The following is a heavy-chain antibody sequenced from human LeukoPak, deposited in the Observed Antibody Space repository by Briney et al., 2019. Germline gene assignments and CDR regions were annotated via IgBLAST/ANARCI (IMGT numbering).Heavy chain of an antibody. CDR1: GFTFSSYS. V-gene: IGHV3-30*02. D-gene: IGHD6-19*01. CDR3: AKDSRGSGWYGVVYYYMDV. Sequence: GGSLRLSCAASGFTFSSYSMNWVRQAPGKGLEWVAFIRYDGSNKYYADSVKGRFTISRDNSKNTLYLQMNSLRAEDTAVYYCAKDSRGSGWYGVVYYYMDVWGKGTTVTISS. CDR2: IRYDGSNK. J-gene: IGHJ6*03.